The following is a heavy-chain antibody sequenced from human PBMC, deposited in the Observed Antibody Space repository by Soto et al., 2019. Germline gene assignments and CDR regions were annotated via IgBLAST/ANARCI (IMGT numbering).Heavy chain of an antibody. J-gene: IGHJ2*01. CDR2: IYYIGST. Sequence: QLQLQESGPGLVKPSETLSLTCTVSGGSISSSSYYWVWIRQPPGKGLEWVGSIYYIGSTYYNPSLKRRVPISVDTSKNQFSLRLSSVTAADTADFYCARHNIAVAGKMYFDLWGRGTLGTVSS. V-gene: IGHV4-39*01. CDR3: ARHNIAVAGKMYFDL. D-gene: IGHD6-19*01. CDR1: GGSISSSSYY.